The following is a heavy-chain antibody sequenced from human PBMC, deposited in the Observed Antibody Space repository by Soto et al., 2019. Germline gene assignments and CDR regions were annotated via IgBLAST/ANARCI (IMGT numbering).Heavy chain of an antibody. CDR3: ACIFSGGYGYGFYYYGMDV. V-gene: IGHV4-39*01. Sequence: SETLSLTCTVSGGSISSSSYYWGWIRQPPGKGLEWIGSIYYSGSTYYNPSLKSRVTISVDTSKNQFSLKLSSVTAADMAVYYCACIFSGGYGYGFYYYGMDVWGQGTTVTVS. CDR2: IYYSGST. J-gene: IGHJ6*02. D-gene: IGHD5-18*01. CDR1: GGSISSSSYY.